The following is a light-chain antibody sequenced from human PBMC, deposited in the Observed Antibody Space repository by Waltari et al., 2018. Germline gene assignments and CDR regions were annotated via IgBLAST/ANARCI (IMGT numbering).Light chain of an antibody. V-gene: IGLV3-21*02. CDR1: NIGSKS. CDR2: DET. Sequence: SYVLTQPPSVSVAPGQTARITCGGNNIGSKSVHWYQRKPGQAPVLVVYDETDRPSGIPERFSGSNSGNTATLTISRVEAGDEADYYCQVWDSSSDHVVFGGGTKLTVL. CDR3: QVWDSSSDHVV. J-gene: IGLJ2*01.